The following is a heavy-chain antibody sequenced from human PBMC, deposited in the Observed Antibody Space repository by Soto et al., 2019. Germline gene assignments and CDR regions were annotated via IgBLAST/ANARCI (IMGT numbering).Heavy chain of an antibody. CDR1: GFTFSSYG. CDR2: ISYDGSNK. D-gene: IGHD6-19*01. J-gene: IGHJ6*03. Sequence: GGSLRLSCAASGFTFSSYGMHWVRQAPGKGLEWVAVISYDGSNKYYADSVKGRFTISRDNSKNTLYLQMNSLRSEDTAVYYCALHQYSSGWYGYYYYYKDVWGKGTTVTVSS. V-gene: IGHV3-30*03. CDR3: ALHQYSSGWYGYYYYYKDV.